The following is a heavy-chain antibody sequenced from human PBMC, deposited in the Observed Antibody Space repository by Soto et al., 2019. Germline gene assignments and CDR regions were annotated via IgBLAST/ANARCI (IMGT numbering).Heavy chain of an antibody. CDR3: ARAYSGRLPRRADYYFAMDV. J-gene: IGHJ6*02. CDR1: GFTFSAYD. CDR2: IGAADDP. D-gene: IGHD2-15*01. Sequence: EVQLVESGGGVVQPGGSLRLSCAASGFTFSAYDMHWVRQTTGKGLEWVSAIGAADDPYYLGSVKGRFTISRENAKNSLNIQKNSLRAEDTAVYYCARAYSGRLPRRADYYFAMDVWGQGTTVTVSS. V-gene: IGHV3-13*05.